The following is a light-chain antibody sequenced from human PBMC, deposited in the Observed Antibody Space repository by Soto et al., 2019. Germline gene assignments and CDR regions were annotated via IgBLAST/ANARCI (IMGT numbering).Light chain of an antibody. CDR1: SSDIGRYNY. CDR3: TSCITANTRCV. J-gene: IGLJ1*01. Sequence: QSALTQPASVSGSPGQSITISCTGTSSDIGRYNYVSWFQRHPGKVPKLVIFEVNYRPSGVSDRFSGSKSGNTASLTITGLQAEDEADYYCTSCITANTRCVFGSGTKVTVL. CDR2: EVN. V-gene: IGLV2-14*01.